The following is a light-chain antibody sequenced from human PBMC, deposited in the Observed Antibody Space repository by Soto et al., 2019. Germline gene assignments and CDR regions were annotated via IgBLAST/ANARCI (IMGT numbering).Light chain of an antibody. CDR2: GAS. Sequence: DIPMSQSPSSLSASIGDRITITCRASQSISTYLNWYQQKPGKAPRLLIYGASTLQNGVPSRFSGSGSATDYTLTISSLQPEDFATYYCQQSFITPPLTFGGGTTVEMK. V-gene: IGKV1-39*01. J-gene: IGKJ4*01. CDR3: QQSFITPPLT. CDR1: QSISTY.